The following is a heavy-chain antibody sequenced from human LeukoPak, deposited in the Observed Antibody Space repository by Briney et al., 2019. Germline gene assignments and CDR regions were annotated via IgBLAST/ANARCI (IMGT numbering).Heavy chain of an antibody. CDR2: ISSSSSYI. CDR3: ARVYSGYVGAFDI. V-gene: IGHV3-21*01. Sequence: PGGSLRLSCAASGFTFSSYSMNWVRQAPGKGLEWVSSISSSSSYIYYADSVKGRFTISRDNAKNSLYLQMNSLRAEDTAVYYCARVYSGYVGAFDIWGQGTMVTVSS. J-gene: IGHJ3*02. CDR1: GFTFSSYS. D-gene: IGHD5-12*01.